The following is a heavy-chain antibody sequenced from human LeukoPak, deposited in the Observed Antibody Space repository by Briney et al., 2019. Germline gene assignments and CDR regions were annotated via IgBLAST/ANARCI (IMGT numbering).Heavy chain of an antibody. D-gene: IGHD2-2*01. CDR3: ARVVIRVVPAAHDAFDI. CDR2: MNPNSGNT. V-gene: IGHV1-8*01. CDR1: GYTFTSYD. Sequence: GASVKVSCKASGYTFTSYDINWVRQATGQGLEWMGWMNPNSGNTGYAQKFQGRVTITRNTSISTAYMELSSLRSEDTAVYYCARVVIRVVPAAHDAFDIWGQGTMVTVSS. J-gene: IGHJ3*02.